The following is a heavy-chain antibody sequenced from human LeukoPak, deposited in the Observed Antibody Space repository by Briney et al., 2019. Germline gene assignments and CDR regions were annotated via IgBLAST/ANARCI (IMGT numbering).Heavy chain of an antibody. CDR1: GFTFSSYS. V-gene: IGHV3-21*01. CDR3: ARDRGPTYYYGSGSYGYFDY. D-gene: IGHD3-10*01. CDR2: ISSSGTYK. Sequence: KPGGSLRLPCAVSGFTFSSYSMSWVRQAPGKGLEWVSSISSSGTYKYYADSVKGRFTISRDNAKNSLYLQMNSLRDEDTAVYYCARDRGPTYYYGSGSYGYFDYWGQGTLVTVSS. J-gene: IGHJ4*02.